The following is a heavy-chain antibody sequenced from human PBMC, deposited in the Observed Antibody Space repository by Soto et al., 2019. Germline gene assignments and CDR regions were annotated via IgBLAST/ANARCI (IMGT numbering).Heavy chain of an antibody. CDR3: ARDSPIGSTFSGYEAIDY. J-gene: IGHJ4*02. Sequence: GASVKVSCKTSGGTFSNDIFTWVRQAPGQRLEWMGRIIPLLDITNYAQKFQGRVTITADKSTSTAYMELNSLRSEDTAVYYCARDSPIGSTFSGYEAIDYWGQGTLVTVSS. V-gene: IGHV1-69*04. CDR1: GGTFSNDI. D-gene: IGHD5-12*01. CDR2: IIPLLDIT.